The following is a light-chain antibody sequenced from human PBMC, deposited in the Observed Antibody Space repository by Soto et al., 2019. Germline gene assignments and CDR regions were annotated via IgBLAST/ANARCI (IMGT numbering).Light chain of an antibody. V-gene: IGLV2-14*01. CDR1: SSDVGGYNY. CDR3: SSYTTSNTRQIV. J-gene: IGLJ1*01. Sequence: QSVLTQPASVSGSPGQSITVSCTGTSSDVGGYNYVPWYQQHPGKAPKFMIYDVSNRPPGVSNRFSGSKSGNTASLTISGLQAEDEADYYCSSYTTSNTRQIVFGTGTKVTVL. CDR2: DVS.